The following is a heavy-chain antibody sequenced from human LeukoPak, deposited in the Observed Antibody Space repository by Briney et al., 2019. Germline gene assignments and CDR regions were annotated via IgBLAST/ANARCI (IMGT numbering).Heavy chain of an antibody. V-gene: IGHV1-18*01. Sequence: ASVKVSCKASGYTFTSYGISWVRQAPGQGLEWMGWISAYNGNTNYAQKLQGRVTMTTDTSTSTAYMELRSLRSDDTAVYYCARGVTTVVTPEYYYYYYMDVWGKGTTVTVSS. J-gene: IGHJ6*03. CDR3: ARGVTTVVTPEYYYYYYMDV. CDR2: ISAYNGNT. CDR1: GYTFTSYG. D-gene: IGHD4-23*01.